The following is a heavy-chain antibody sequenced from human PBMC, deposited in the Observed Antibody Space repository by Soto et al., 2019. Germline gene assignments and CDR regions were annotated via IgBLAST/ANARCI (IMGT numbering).Heavy chain of an antibody. J-gene: IGHJ4*02. D-gene: IGHD5-18*01. CDR1: GFTFSDYY. CDR3: VNHGDSYGPYFDY. V-gene: IGHV3-11*01. Sequence: QVQLVESGGVLVKPGGSLRLSCAASGFTFSDYYMSWIRQAPGKGREGVSYISSSGSTIYYADSVKGRFTISRDNAKNSLYLHMNSLRAEDTAVYYCVNHGDSYGPYFDYWGQGTLVTVSS. CDR2: ISSSGSTI.